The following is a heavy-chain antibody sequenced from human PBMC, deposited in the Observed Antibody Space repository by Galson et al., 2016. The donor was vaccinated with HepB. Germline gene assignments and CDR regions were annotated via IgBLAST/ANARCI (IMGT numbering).Heavy chain of an antibody. D-gene: IGHD3/OR15-3a*01. CDR2: ISGRGVDT. Sequence: SLRLSCAASGFTFTYYAMTWVRQAPGKGLEWVSGISGRGVDTHYADSVKGRFSISRDNSKNTLYLQLNNLRAEDTAVYYCAKVDAGWTYDYWGQGTLVTVS. J-gene: IGHJ4*02. CDR3: AKVDAGWTYDY. V-gene: IGHV3-23*01. CDR1: GFTFTYYA.